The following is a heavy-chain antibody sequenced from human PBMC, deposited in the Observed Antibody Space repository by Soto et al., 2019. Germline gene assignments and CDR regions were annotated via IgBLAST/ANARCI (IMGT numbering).Heavy chain of an antibody. J-gene: IGHJ4*02. D-gene: IGHD3-10*01. CDR1: GFTFSNYG. CDR3: FGCQYFGDY. Sequence: QVQLVESGGGVVQPGRSLRLSCGASGFTFSNYGMQWVRQAPGKGLEWVALISYDGSNKYYADSVKGRFTISRDNSKNTLYRQMNSLRTEDTAVYYCFGCQYFGDYWGQGTLVTGPS. V-gene: IGHV3-30*03. CDR2: ISYDGSNK.